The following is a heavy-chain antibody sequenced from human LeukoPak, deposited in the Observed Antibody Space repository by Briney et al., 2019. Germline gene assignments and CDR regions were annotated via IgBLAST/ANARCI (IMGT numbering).Heavy chain of an antibody. Sequence: SETLSLTCAVYGGSFSGYYWSWIRQPPGKGLEWIGEINHSGSTNYNPSLKSRVTISVDTSKNQFSLKLSSVTAADTAVYYCARKGVRAVALDAFDIWGQGTMVTVSS. CDR2: INHSGST. CDR3: ARKGVRAVALDAFDI. J-gene: IGHJ3*02. D-gene: IGHD3-10*02. V-gene: IGHV4-34*01. CDR1: GGSFSGYY.